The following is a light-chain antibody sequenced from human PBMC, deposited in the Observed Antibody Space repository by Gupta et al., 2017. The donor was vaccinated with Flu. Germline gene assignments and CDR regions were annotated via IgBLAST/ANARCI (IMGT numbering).Light chain of an antibody. CDR2: DDS. CDR3: QVWDYNTENQI. J-gene: IGLJ2*01. Sequence: GKTARISCGGNDIGSKTVNWYQKKQGQAQLLVVNDDSDRPSGIPERLACSNSGTTATLTLSRVEAGDEADDVCQVWDYNTENQIFGGGTKLTVL. V-gene: IGLV3-21*03. CDR1: DIGSKT.